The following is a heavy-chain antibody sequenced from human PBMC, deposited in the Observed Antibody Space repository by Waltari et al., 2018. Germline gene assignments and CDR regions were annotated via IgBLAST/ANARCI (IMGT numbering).Heavy chain of an antibody. V-gene: IGHV4-38-2*01. CDR1: GYSISSGYY. J-gene: IGHJ5*02. D-gene: IGHD6-6*01. CDR2: SYHSGRS. CDR3: ARGYVAARPGDNWFDP. Sequence: QVQLQESGPGLVKPSETLSLTCAVSGYSISSGYYWGWIRQPPGKGLEWIGSSYHSGRSKYKPPRRSRVTISVDTSKNQYSLKLSSVTAADTAVYYCARGYVAARPGDNWFDPWGQGTLVTVSS.